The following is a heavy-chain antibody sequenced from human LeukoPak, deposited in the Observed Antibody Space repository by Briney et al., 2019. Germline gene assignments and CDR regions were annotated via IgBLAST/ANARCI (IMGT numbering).Heavy chain of an antibody. CDR2: ISSSSSYI. V-gene: IGHV3-21*01. D-gene: IGHD3-22*01. CDR1: GFTFSSYS. Sequence: PGGSLRLSCAASGFTFSSYSMNWVRQAPGKGLEWVSSISSSSSYIYYADSVKGRFTISRDNAKNSLYLQMNSLRAEDTAVYYCAKDPYFSSGYPLGGAFDYWGQGTLVTVSS. J-gene: IGHJ4*02. CDR3: AKDPYFSSGYPLGGAFDY.